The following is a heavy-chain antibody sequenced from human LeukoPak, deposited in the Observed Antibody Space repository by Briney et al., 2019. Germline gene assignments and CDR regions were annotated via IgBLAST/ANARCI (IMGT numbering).Heavy chain of an antibody. CDR3: ARGRYCSGGSCYRRYFDL. V-gene: IGHV4-34*01. J-gene: IGHJ2*01. CDR1: GGSFSGYY. Sequence: SETLSLTCAVYGGSFSGYYWSWIRQPPGKGLEWIGEINRSGSTNYNPSLKSRVTISVDTSKNQFSLKLSSVTAADTAVHYCARGRYCSGGSCYRRYFDLWGRGTLVTVSS. CDR2: INRSGST. D-gene: IGHD2-15*01.